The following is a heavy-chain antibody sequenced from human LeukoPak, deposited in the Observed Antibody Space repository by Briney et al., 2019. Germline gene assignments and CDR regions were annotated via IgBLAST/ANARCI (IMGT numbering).Heavy chain of an antibody. J-gene: IGHJ4*02. CDR2: ISPSGDIT. V-gene: IGHV3-23*01. CDR3: AKDDAWLRFGE. D-gene: IGHD3-10*01. Sequence: GGSLRLSCEASGFSFSSYWMTWVRQPPGKGLEWVSGISPSGDITYYADSVKGRFTISRDNSKNTLYLEVISLTAEDTAVYYCAKDDAWLRFGEWSQGTLVTVSS. CDR1: GFSFSSYW.